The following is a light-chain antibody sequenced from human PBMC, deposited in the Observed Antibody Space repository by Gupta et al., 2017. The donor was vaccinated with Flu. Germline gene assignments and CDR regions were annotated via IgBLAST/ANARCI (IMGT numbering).Light chain of an antibody. CDR1: KIASKS. CDR3: QVWDDSTDGVV. J-gene: IGLJ2*01. V-gene: IGLV3-21*02. Sequence: TVRCSGGEYKIASKSVNWYQQMPGQAPNLVVCDDSDRPSGVPERFSGSSSGNTATLTISRVEAGDEADYYCQVWDDSTDGVVFGGGTKLTVL. CDR2: DDS.